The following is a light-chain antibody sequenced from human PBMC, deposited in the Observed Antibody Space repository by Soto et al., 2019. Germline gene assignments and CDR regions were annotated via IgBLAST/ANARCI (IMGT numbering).Light chain of an antibody. V-gene: IGKV3-20*01. CDR1: QSVISSY. CDR3: QQYGSSPPA. J-gene: IGKJ1*01. Sequence: EIVLTQSPGTLSLSPVERATLSCRASQSVISSYLAWYQQKPGQAPRLLIYGASSRATGIPDRFSGSGSGTDFTLTISRLEPEDFAVYYCQQYGSSPPAFGQGTKV. CDR2: GAS.